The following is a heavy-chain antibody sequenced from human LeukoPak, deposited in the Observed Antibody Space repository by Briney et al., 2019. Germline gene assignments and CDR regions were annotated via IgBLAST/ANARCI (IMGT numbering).Heavy chain of an antibody. D-gene: IGHD3-10*02. CDR1: GFTFSSYE. V-gene: IGHV3-48*03. J-gene: IGHJ6*04. Sequence: GGSLRLSCAASGFTFSSYEMNWVRQAPGKGLEWVSYISSSGSTIYYADSVKGRFTISRDNAKNALYLQMNSLRAEDTAVDYCAELGITMIGGVWGKGTTVTISS. CDR3: AELGITMIGGV. CDR2: ISSSGSTI.